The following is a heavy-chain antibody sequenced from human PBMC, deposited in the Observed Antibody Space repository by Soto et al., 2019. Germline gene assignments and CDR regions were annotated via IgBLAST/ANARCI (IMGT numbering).Heavy chain of an antibody. V-gene: IGHV1-8*01. CDR2: MNPNSSNT. D-gene: IGHD1-26*01. CDR1: GYTFASYD. CDR3: ARLPLGGSCRIYSYYGLDV. Sequence: AAVKVTFKASGYTFASYDINWVRPATGHGREWRGWMNPNSSNTGYAQKFPGSVTMPRNTSISTAYMELSSQRSEDTAVYYCARLPLGGSCRIYSYYGLDVWGQGTTVTVSS. J-gene: IGHJ6*02.